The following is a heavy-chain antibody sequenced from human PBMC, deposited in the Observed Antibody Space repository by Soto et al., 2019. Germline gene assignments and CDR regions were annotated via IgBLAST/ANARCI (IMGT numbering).Heavy chain of an antibody. Sequence: EVQLVESGGGLVQPGGSLRLSCAASGFTFSDDAMHWVRQAPGKGLEYISSLSNNGNSTYYANSVKGRLTISRDNSRNTPYLQIRSLRREDVPIYYCVRDAPDSWNPPFFDYWGQGTLVTVSS. CDR2: LSNNGNST. CDR1: GFTFSDDA. D-gene: IGHD1-20*01. J-gene: IGHJ4*02. V-gene: IGHV3-64*01. CDR3: VRDAPDSWNPPFFDY.